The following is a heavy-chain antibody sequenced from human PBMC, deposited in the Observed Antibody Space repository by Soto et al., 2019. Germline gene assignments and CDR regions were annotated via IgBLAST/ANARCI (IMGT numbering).Heavy chain of an antibody. Sequence: EVQLLESGGGLVQPGGSLRLSCAASGFTFSTYGMNWVRQAPGQGLEWVSAISGSGGSTYYPDSVKGRFTISRDNSKNTLYLQMNSLRAEDTAVYYCAKEPGGSGWGGDYFDYWGQGTLVTVSP. J-gene: IGHJ4*02. CDR2: ISGSGGST. CDR3: AKEPGGSGWGGDYFDY. D-gene: IGHD6-19*01. V-gene: IGHV3-23*01. CDR1: GFTFSTYG.